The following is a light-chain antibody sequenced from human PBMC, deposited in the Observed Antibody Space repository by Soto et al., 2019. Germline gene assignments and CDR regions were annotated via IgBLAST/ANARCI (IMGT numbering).Light chain of an antibody. CDR2: GAS. Sequence: EIILTQSPDTLSLSPGERATLSCRASQTISRSYLAWYQQKPGQAPRLLFYGASNRATGIPDRFSGSGSGTDFTLTISRLEPEDFAVYYCQQYGSSPPWTFGQGTKVDIK. CDR1: QTISRSY. CDR3: QQYGSSPPWT. V-gene: IGKV3-20*01. J-gene: IGKJ1*01.